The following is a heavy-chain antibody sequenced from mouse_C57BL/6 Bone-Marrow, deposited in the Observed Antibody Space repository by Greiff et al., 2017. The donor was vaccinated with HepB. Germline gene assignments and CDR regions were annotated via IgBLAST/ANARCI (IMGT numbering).Heavy chain of an antibody. CDR2: IYPRSGNT. Sequence: VQLVESGAELARPGASVKLSCKASGYTFTSYGISWVKQRTGQGLEWIGEIYPRSGNTYYNEKFKGKATLTADKSSSTAYMELRSLTSEDSAVYFCARRGTTVVGDYWGQGTTLTVSS. J-gene: IGHJ2*01. V-gene: IGHV1-81*01. CDR1: GYTFTSYG. D-gene: IGHD1-1*01. CDR3: ARRGTTVVGDY.